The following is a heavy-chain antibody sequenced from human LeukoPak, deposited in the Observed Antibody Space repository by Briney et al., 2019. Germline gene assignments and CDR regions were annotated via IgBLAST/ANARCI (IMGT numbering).Heavy chain of an antibody. CDR2: TYYRSKWYN. V-gene: IGHV6-1*01. CDR1: GDSVSSNSAA. J-gene: IGHJ4*02. Sequence: KISQTLSLTCDISGDSVSSNSAAWNWIRQSPLRGLEWLGRTYYRSKWYNDYAVSVKSRITINPDTSKNQFSLQLNSVTPGDTAVYYCTRGAPVGSSREFDYWGQGTLVTVSS. CDR3: TRGAPVGSSREFDY. D-gene: IGHD5-24*01.